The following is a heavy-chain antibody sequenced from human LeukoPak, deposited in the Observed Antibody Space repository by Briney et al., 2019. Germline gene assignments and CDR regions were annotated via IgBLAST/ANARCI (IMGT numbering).Heavy chain of an antibody. CDR1: GGSFSGYY. D-gene: IGHD5-18*01. V-gene: IGHV4-34*01. Sequence: PSETLSLTCAVYGGSFSGYYWSWIRQPPGKGLEWIGEINHSGGTNYNPSLKSRVTISVDTSKNQFSLRLSSVTAADTAVYYCARGRPYRRIQLWLTGPFDYWGQGTLVTVSS. CDR3: ARGRPYRRIQLWLTGPFDY. CDR2: INHSGGT. J-gene: IGHJ4*02.